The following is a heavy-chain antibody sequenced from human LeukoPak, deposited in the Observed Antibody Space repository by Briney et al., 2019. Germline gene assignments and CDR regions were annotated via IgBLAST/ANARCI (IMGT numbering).Heavy chain of an antibody. Sequence: PSETLSLTCTVSGVSISSSNSYWGWIRQPPGKGLEWIGSIYYSGSTYYNPSLKSRVTISVDTSKNQFSLKLSSVTAADTAVYYCASDHLNDSSGYYRPWGVGVVLVYWGQGTLVTVSS. CDR2: IYYSGST. J-gene: IGHJ4*02. D-gene: IGHD3-22*01. CDR3: ASDHLNDSSGYYRPWGVGVVLVY. CDR1: GVSISSSNSY. V-gene: IGHV4-39*07.